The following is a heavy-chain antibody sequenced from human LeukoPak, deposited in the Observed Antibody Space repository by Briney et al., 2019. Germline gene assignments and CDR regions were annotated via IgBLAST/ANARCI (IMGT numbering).Heavy chain of an antibody. CDR3: ARLVYSSAHFDY. D-gene: IGHD4-11*01. V-gene: IGHV4-39*01. J-gene: IGHJ4*02. CDR1: GGSISSSSYY. CDR2: MYYSGST. Sequence: SETLSLTCTVSGGSISSSSYYWGWIRQPPGKGLEWIGSMYYSGSTYYSPSLKSRVTISVDTSKNQFSLNLSSVTAADTAVYYCARLVYSSAHFDYWGQGTPVTVSS.